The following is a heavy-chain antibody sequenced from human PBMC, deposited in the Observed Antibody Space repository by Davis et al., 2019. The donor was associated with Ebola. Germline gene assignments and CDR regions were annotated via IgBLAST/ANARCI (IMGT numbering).Heavy chain of an antibody. V-gene: IGHV3-23*01. CDR1: GFAFRNYV. Sequence: PGGSLRLSCAASGFAFRNYVMSWVRQAPGKGLEWVSTLGTSADTYYADSVKGRFTISRDNSKNTLYLQMNGLRVEDTAIYHCAKDTSNIWFDIWGQGTNVTVSS. CDR2: LGTSADT. J-gene: IGHJ3*02. D-gene: IGHD1-26*01. CDR3: AKDTSNIWFDI.